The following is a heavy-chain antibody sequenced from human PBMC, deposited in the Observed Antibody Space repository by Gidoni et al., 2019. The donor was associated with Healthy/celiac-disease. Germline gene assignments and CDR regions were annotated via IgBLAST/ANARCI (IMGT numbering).Heavy chain of an antibody. CDR1: GGTFSSYA. CDR2: IIPILGST. D-gene: IGHD3-22*01. CDR3: ARDVRYYDSSGTRSLIDY. V-gene: IGHV1-69*04. J-gene: IGHJ4*02. Sequence: QVQLVQSGAEVKKPGSSVKVSFKASGGTFSSYAISWVRQAHGQGLGWKGMIIPILGSTNYDQKFQGRVTITADKSTSTAYMDLSSLSSEDTAVYYCARDVRYYDSSGTRSLIDYWGQGTLVTVSS.